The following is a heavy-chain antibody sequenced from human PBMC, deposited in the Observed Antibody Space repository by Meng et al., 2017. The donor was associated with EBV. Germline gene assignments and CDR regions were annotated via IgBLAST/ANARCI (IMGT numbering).Heavy chain of an antibody. CDR1: GFLLTTRGMG. V-gene: IGHV2-5*02. CDR2: VYWDNDD. CDR3: AHVAYRRGIRYFDS. Sequence: QLTLKESGPALVKPTSTLTLTCTFPGFLLTTRGMGVGWIRQPPGKPLEWLTLVYWDNDDRYSPFLRNRLSITNDTSKNQVFLRLTNMDPVDSGTYYCAHVAYRRGIRYFDSWGQGILVTVSS. D-gene: IGHD3-10*01. J-gene: IGHJ4*02.